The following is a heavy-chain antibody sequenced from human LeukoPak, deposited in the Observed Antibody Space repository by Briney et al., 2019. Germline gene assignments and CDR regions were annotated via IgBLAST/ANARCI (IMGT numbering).Heavy chain of an antibody. J-gene: IGHJ2*01. Sequence: GGSLRLSCTASGFTFKNYGMHWVRQVPGKGLEWVSGIIWSSATIGYADSAKGRFTISRDNAQNSLYLQMNSLRPEDTALYFCAKDKSDGDYYWYFDLWGRGTLVTVSS. CDR1: GFTFKNYG. CDR3: AKDKSDGDYYWYFDL. D-gene: IGHD4-17*01. V-gene: IGHV3-9*01. CDR2: IIWSSATI.